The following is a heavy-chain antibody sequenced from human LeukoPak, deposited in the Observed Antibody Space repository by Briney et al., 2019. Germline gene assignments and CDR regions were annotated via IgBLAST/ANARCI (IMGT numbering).Heavy chain of an antibody. D-gene: IGHD5-24*01. Sequence: GESLKISCKASGYSFTTHWIGWVRQMPGKGLEWMGIIYPGDSDTRYSPSFQGHVTISADKSISTAYLQWSSLKASDTAMYYCARHDKMATIDYWGQGTLVTVSS. J-gene: IGHJ4*02. CDR2: IYPGDSDT. V-gene: IGHV5-51*01. CDR3: ARHDKMATIDY. CDR1: GYSFTTHW.